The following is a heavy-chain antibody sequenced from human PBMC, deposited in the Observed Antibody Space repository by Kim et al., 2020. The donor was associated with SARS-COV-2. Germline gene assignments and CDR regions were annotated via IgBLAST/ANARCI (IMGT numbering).Heavy chain of an antibody. CDR2: IHYSGST. CDR1: GGSISSYY. J-gene: IGHJ5*02. CDR3: ARDYYASGGGRFFDP. Sequence: SETLSLTCTVSGGSISSYYWSWIRQPPGKGLEWIGYIHYSGSTNYNPSLKSRVTISVDTSKNQFSLKLNSVTAADTAVYYCARDYYASGGGRFFDPWGQG. V-gene: IGHV4-59*01. D-gene: IGHD3-22*01.